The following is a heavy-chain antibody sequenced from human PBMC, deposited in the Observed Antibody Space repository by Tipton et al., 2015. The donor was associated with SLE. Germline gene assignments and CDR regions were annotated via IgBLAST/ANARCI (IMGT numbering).Heavy chain of an antibody. CDR2: IYTSGST. J-gene: IGHJ3*02. CDR3: AREKDYSDAFDI. V-gene: IGHV4-4*09. CDR1: GGSFSGYY. Sequence: TLSLTCAVYGGSFSGYYWSWIRQPPGKGLEWIGYIYTSGSTNYSPSLKSRVAISVDTSKNQFSLKLSSVTAADTAVYYCAREKDYSDAFDIWGQGTMVTVSS. D-gene: IGHD4-11*01.